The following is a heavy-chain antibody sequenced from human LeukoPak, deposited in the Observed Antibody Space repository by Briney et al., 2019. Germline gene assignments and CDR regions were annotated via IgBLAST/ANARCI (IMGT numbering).Heavy chain of an antibody. V-gene: IGHV4-38-2*02. D-gene: IGHD2-2*01. Sequence: PSETLSPTCTVSDSSITSTYYWAWFRQPPGKGLEWIATVFRLQTVRTFYNPSLESRLTLSLGPSQNQFSLNLTSVTAADTALYFCTRVLHVPYLIESRGQGTLVTVSS. CDR2: VFRLQTVRT. J-gene: IGHJ4*02. CDR1: DSSITSTYY. CDR3: TRVLHVPYLIES.